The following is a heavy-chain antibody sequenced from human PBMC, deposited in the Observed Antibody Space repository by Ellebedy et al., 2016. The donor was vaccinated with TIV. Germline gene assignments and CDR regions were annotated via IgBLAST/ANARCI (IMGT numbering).Heavy chain of an antibody. CDR3: ATRYYDSSGSLLGDAFDI. D-gene: IGHD3-22*01. CDR2: FDPEDGET. J-gene: IGHJ3*02. CDR1: GYTLTELS. Sequence: AASVKVSCKVSGYTLTELSMHWVRQAPGKGLEWMGGFDPEDGETIYAQKFQGRVTMTEDTSTDTAYMELSSLRTEDTAVYYCATRYYDSSGSLLGDAFDIWGQGTMVTVSS. V-gene: IGHV1-24*01.